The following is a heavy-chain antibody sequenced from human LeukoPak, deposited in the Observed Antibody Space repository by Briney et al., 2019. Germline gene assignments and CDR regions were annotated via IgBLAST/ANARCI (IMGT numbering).Heavy chain of an antibody. CDR1: GYTFTGYY. CDR2: INPNSGGT. Sequence: GASVKVSCKASGYTFTGYYMHWVRQAPGQGLEWMGWINPNSGGTNYAQKFQGRVAMTRDTSISTAYMELSRLRSDDAAAYYCARNTVAARHSSSWYGAPAGYWGQGTLVTVSS. CDR3: ARNTVAARHSSSWYGAPAGY. J-gene: IGHJ4*02. V-gene: IGHV1-2*02. D-gene: IGHD6-13*01.